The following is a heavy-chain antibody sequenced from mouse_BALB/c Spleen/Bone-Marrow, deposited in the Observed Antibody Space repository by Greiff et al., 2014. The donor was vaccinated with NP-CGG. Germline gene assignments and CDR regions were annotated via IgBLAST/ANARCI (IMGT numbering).Heavy chain of an antibody. V-gene: IGHV7-3*02. CDR2: IRNKANGYTT. CDR1: GFTFTDYY. J-gene: IGHJ2*01. CDR3: ARLGRGYFDY. D-gene: IGHD4-1*01. Sequence: EVNVVESGGGLVQPGGSLGLSCATSGFTFTDYYMNWVRQPPGKALEWLGFIRNKANGYTTEYSASVKGRFTISRDNSQSILYLQMNILRAEDSATYYCARLGRGYFDYWGQGTTLTVSS.